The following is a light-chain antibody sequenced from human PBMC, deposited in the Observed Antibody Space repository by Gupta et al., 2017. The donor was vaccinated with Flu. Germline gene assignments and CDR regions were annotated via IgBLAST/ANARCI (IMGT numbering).Light chain of an antibody. Sequence: SYVLTQPPPVSVAPGQTARITCGGNNIGIKSVHWYQQKPGQAPVLVVDDDYDRPSGIPERYSGSNAGNTATLTISRVEAGDEADYYCQGWDISSYPSEVFGGGTKLTVL. CDR3: QGWDISSYPSEV. CDR2: DDY. J-gene: IGLJ2*01. V-gene: IGLV3-21*02. CDR1: NIGIKS.